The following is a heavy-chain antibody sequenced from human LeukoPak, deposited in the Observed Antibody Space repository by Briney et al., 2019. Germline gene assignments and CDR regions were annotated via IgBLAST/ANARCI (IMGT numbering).Heavy chain of an antibody. J-gene: IGHJ5*02. CDR1: GGSISSSY. CDR3: ARGPLTVTRGFDP. Sequence: SETLSLTCTVSGGSISSSYWSWIRQPPGKGLEWIGYIYYSGSPNYNPSLKSRVTMSVDTSKNQFSLKLSSVTAADTAVYYCARGPLTVTRGFDPWGQGTLVTVSS. D-gene: IGHD4-17*01. CDR2: IYYSGSP. V-gene: IGHV4-59*12.